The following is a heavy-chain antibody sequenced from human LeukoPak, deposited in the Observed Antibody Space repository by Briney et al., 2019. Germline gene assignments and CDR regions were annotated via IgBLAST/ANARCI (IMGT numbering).Heavy chain of an antibody. CDR1: GFTFDDYA. Sequence: PGGSLRLSCAASGFTFDDYAMHWVRQAPGKGLEWVSGISWNSGSIGYADSVKGRFTISRDNAKNSLYLQMNSLRAEDTALYYCAKDTLRFGSRSGPYYFDYWGQGTLVTVSS. V-gene: IGHV3-9*01. J-gene: IGHJ4*02. CDR3: AKDTLRFGSRSGPYYFDY. D-gene: IGHD3-10*01. CDR2: ISWNSGSI.